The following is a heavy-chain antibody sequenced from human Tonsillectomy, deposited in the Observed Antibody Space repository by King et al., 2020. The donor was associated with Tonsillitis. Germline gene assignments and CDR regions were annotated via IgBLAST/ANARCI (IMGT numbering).Heavy chain of an antibody. D-gene: IGHD6-25*01. J-gene: IGHJ4*02. CDR2: FNPRSSGT. CDR1: GYTFTGYY. V-gene: IGHV1-2*04. CDR3: ARDSSGWQFDY. Sequence: QLVQSGAEVKKPGASVKVSCKASGYTFTGYYIHWVRQAPGQGLEWMGWFNPRSSGTSYAQKFQGWVTMTRDTSISTAYMELSRLRSDDTAVYYCARDSSGWQFDYWGQGTLVIVSS.